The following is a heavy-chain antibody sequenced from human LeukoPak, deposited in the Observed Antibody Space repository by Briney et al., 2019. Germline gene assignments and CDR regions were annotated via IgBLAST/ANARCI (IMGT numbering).Heavy chain of an antibody. J-gene: IGHJ6*02. CDR2: ISAYNGNT. V-gene: IGHV1-18*01. Sequence: ASVKVSCKASGYTFTSYGISWVRQAPGQGLEWMGWISAYNGNTNYAQKLQGRVTMTTDTSTSTAYMKLRSLRSDDTAVYYCARDSGLRYYYYCYGMDVWGQGTTVTVSS. CDR1: GYTFTSYG. CDR3: ARDSGLRYYYYCYGMDV.